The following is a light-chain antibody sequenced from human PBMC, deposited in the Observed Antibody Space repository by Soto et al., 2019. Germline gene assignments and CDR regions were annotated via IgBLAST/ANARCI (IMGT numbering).Light chain of an antibody. J-gene: IGKJ1*01. CDR3: QQSYNTPLT. Sequence: DIQMTQSPSSLSASVGDRVTITCRPSQTIGKYLNWYQQKPGQAPKLLIYTASTLPIGVPSRFSGSRPGTNFTRTISSLQPEDFATYYCQQSYNTPLTFGQGTKVEI. CDR1: QTIGKY. CDR2: TAS. V-gene: IGKV1-39*01.